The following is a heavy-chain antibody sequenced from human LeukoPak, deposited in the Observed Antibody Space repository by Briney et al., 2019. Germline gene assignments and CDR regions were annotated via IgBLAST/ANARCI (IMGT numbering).Heavy chain of an antibody. Sequence: ETLSLTCTVSGDSISSSSYYWGWIRQPPGKGLEWVSAISGSGNRAYHADSVKGRFTISRDNSKNMLYLQMNSLRAEDTALYYCAKDADISVELVVITSFDSWGQGTLVTVSS. CDR2: ISGSGNRA. CDR3: AKDADISVELVVITSFDS. J-gene: IGHJ4*02. D-gene: IGHD3-22*01. CDR1: GDSISSSSYY. V-gene: IGHV3-23*01.